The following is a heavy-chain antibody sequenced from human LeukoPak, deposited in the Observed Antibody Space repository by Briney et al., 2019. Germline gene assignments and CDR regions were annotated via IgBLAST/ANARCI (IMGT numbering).Heavy chain of an antibody. V-gene: IGHV6-1*01. CDR2: TYYRSTWYN. J-gene: IGHJ5*02. CDR3: ARRLTQYDCFDP. D-gene: IGHD2-2*01. Sequence: SQTLSLTCAIPGDSVSSNSVTRNWIRQSPSRGLEWLGRTYYRSTWYNDYAVSVRGRITVNPDTSKNQFSLHLNSVTPEDTAVYYCARRLTQYDCFDPWGQGILVTVSS. CDR1: GDSVSSNSVT.